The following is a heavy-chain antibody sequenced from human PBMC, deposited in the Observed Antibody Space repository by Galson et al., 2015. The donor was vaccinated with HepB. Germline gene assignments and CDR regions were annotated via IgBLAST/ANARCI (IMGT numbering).Heavy chain of an antibody. V-gene: IGHV1-69*10. CDR3: ARVGGSGTYSWFDP. CDR1: GGTFSSYA. J-gene: IGHJ5*02. D-gene: IGHD3-10*01. Sequence: SVKVSCKASGGTFSSYAMSWVRQAPGQGLEWMGGIIPILGIANYAQRFQGRVTITADKSTSTAYMELSRLRSEDTAVYYCARVGGSGTYSWFDPWGQGTLVTVSS. CDR2: IIPILGIA.